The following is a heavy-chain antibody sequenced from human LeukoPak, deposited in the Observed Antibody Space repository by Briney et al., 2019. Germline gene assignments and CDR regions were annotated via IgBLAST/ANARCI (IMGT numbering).Heavy chain of an antibody. CDR2: IYTSGSN. CDR1: GGSISSGSYY. V-gene: IGHV4-61*02. D-gene: IGHD2-8*02. Sequence: SQTLSLTCTASGGSISSGSYYWSWIRQPAGKGLEWIGRIYTSGSNYYNPSLKSRVTISVDTSKNQFSLKLSSVTAADTAVYYCAREAILYYYYYMDVWGKGTTVTISS. J-gene: IGHJ6*03. CDR3: AREAILYYYYYMDV.